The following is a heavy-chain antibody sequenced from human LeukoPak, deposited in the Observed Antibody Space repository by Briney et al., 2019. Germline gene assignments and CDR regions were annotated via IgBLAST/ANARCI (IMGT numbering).Heavy chain of an antibody. Sequence: PSETLSLTCAVSGGSISSTNWWSWVRQPPGKGLEWIGEIYHSGSTNYNPSLKSRVTISVDKSKNQFSLKLNSVTAADTAVYYCASFDNSGYRIDYWGQGTLVTVSS. CDR3: ASFDNSGYRIDY. J-gene: IGHJ4*02. CDR2: IYHSGST. V-gene: IGHV4-4*02. CDR1: GGSISSTNW. D-gene: IGHD3-22*01.